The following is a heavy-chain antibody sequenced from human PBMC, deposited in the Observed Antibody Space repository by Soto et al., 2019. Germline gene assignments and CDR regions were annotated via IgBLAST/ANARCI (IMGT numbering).Heavy chain of an antibody. D-gene: IGHD3-22*01. CDR1: GGTFSSYA. V-gene: IGHV1-69*01. Sequence: QVQLVQSGAEVKKPGSSVKVSCKASGGTFSSYAISWVRQAPGQGLEWMGGIIPIFGTANYAQKFQGRVTITADESTSTAYMELSSLRSEDTAVYYCARARRTYYYDSSGYYSLDYWGQGTLVTVSS. J-gene: IGHJ4*02. CDR2: IIPIFGTA. CDR3: ARARRTYYYDSSGYYSLDY.